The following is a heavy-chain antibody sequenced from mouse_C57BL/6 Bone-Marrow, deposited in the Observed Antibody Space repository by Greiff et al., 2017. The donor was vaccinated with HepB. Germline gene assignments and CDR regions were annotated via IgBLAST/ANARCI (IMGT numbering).Heavy chain of an antibody. CDR1: GFTFSDYY. CDR3: ARAPIYYYGSSYVNYFYY. V-gene: IGHV5-16*01. D-gene: IGHD1-1*01. CDR2: INYDGSST. Sequence: EVKLEESEGGLVQPGSSMKLSCTASGFTFSDYYMAWVRQVPEKGLEWVANINYDGSSTYYLDSLKSRFIISRDNAKNILYLQMSSLKSEDTATYYCARAPIYYYGSSYVNYFYYWGQGTTLTVSS. J-gene: IGHJ2*01.